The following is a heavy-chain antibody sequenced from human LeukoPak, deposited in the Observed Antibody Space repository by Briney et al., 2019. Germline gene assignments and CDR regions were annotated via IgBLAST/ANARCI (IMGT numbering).Heavy chain of an antibody. CDR3: AKVVAATYYYYGMDV. Sequence: GRSLRLSCAASGFTFSSYGMHWVRQAPGKGLEWVAVISYDGSNKYYADSVKGRFTISRDNSKNTLYLQMNSLRAEDTAVYYCAKVVAATYYYYGMDVWGQGTTVTVSS. CDR2: ISYDGSNK. D-gene: IGHD2-15*01. CDR1: GFTFSSYG. V-gene: IGHV3-30*18. J-gene: IGHJ6*02.